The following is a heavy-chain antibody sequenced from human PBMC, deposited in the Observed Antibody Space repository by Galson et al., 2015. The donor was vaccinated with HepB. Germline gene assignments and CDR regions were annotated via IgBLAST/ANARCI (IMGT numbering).Heavy chain of an antibody. CDR1: GYTFTSYA. V-gene: IGHV1-3*01. CDR3: ARDLRGYDADAFDI. Sequence: SVKVSCKASGYTFTSYAMHWVRQAPGQRLEWMGWINAGNGNTKYSRKFQGRVTITRDTSASTAYMELSSLRSEDTAVYYCARDLRGYDADAFDIWGQGTMVTVSS. D-gene: IGHD5-12*01. J-gene: IGHJ3*02. CDR2: INAGNGNT.